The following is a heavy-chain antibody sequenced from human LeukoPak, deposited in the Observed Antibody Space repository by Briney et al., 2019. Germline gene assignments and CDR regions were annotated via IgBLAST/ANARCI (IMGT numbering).Heavy chain of an antibody. CDR2: IYHSGST. Sequence: SGTLSLTCAVSGGSISSSNWWSWVRQPPGKGLEWIGSIYHSGSTYYNPSLKSRVTISVDTSKNQFSLKLSSVTAADTAVYYCARSIVVVTATYYFDYWGQGTLVTVSS. CDR1: GGSISSSNW. J-gene: IGHJ4*02. V-gene: IGHV4-4*02. CDR3: ARSIVVVTATYYFDY. D-gene: IGHD2-21*02.